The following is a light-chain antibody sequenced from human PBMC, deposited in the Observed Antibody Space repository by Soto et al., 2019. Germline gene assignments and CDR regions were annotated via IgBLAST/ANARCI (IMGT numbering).Light chain of an antibody. Sequence: IQLTQSPSSLSASVGESVTITCRASQDIDNYLNWYQHRPGEAPKLLIYAASYLETGVPARFSGSGSGTDFSFTITSLQPGDSATYYCQQYDTRPTMTFGQGTRLEIK. CDR1: QDIDNY. J-gene: IGKJ5*01. V-gene: IGKV1-33*01. CDR2: AAS. CDR3: QQYDTRPTMT.